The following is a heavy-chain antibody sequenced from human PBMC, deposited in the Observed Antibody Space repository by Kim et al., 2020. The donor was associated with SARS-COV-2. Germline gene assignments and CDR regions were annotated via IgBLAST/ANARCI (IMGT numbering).Heavy chain of an antibody. V-gene: IGHV3-21*01. J-gene: IGHJ3*02. CDR2: ISSSSSYI. CDR3: ARDLRPTRRNIVVVPAARERAGAFDI. D-gene: IGHD2-2*01. Sequence: GGSLRLSCAASGFTFSSYSMNWVRQAPGKGLEWVSSISSSSSYIYYADSVKGRFTISRDNAKNSLYLQMNSLRAEDTAVYYCARDLRPTRRNIVVVPAARERAGAFDIWGQGTMVTVSS. CDR1: GFTFSSYS.